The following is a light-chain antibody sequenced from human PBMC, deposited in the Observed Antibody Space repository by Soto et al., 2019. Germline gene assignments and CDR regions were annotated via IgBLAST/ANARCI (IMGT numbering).Light chain of an antibody. J-gene: IGLJ3*02. CDR2: LNSDGSH. Sequence: QPVLTQSPSASASLGASVKLTCTLSSGYINYAIAWHQQQPEKGPRYLMNLNSDGSHSKGDRVPDRFSGSSSGAERYLTISSLQSEDEADYYCQTWGTGIWVFGGGTKLTVL. CDR3: QTWGTGIWV. V-gene: IGLV4-69*01. CDR1: SGYINYA.